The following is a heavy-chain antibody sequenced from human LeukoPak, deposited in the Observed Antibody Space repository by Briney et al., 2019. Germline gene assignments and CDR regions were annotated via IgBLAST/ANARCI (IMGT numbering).Heavy chain of an antibody. D-gene: IGHD3-10*01. J-gene: IGHJ4*02. CDR2: FSGSGGST. CDR3: ARVFPQRITMVRGVQELDY. CDR1: GFTFSSYA. Sequence: GGSLRLSCAASGFTFSSYAMSWVRQAPGKGLECISGFSGSGGSTYYADSVKGRFTISRDNSKNTLYLQMNSLRAEDTAVYYCARVFPQRITMVRGVQELDYWGQGTLVTVSS. V-gene: IGHV3-23*01.